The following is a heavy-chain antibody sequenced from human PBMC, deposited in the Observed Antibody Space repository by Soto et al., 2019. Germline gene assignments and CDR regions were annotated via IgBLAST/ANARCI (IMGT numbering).Heavy chain of an antibody. V-gene: IGHV4-31*03. D-gene: IGHD3-22*01. CDR2: IYFSGNT. Sequence: SETLSLTCSVSGDSISRIDYYWTWIRQHHGKGLEWIGNIYFSGNTYYSPSLESRLTISVDTSKNQFSLKLTSVTAADTAVYYCAREGGSYDSGGYLIRGAFDIWGQGTMVTVSS. CDR3: AREGGSYDSGGYLIRGAFDI. J-gene: IGHJ3*02. CDR1: GDSISRIDYY.